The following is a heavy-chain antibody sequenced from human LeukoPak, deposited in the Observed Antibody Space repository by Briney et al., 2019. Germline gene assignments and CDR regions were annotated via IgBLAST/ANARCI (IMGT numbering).Heavy chain of an antibody. V-gene: IGHV1-24*01. Sequence: ASVKVSCKVSGYTLTELSMHWVRQAPGKGLEWMGGFDPEDGETIYAQKFQGRVTMTEDTSTDTAYMELSSLRSEDTAVYYCATVRGSGYDSSGYYYNFGYWGQGTLVTVSS. D-gene: IGHD3-22*01. CDR2: FDPEDGET. CDR1: GYTLTELS. CDR3: ATVRGSGYDSSGYYYNFGY. J-gene: IGHJ4*02.